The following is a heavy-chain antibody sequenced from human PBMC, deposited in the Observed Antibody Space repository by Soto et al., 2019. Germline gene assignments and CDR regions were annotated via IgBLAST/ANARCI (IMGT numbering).Heavy chain of an antibody. CDR1: GFTFSSYG. Sequence: GGSLRLSCAASGFTFSSYGMHWVRQAPGKGLEWVAVISYDGSNKYYADSVKGRFTISRDNSKNTLYLQMNSLRAEDTAVYYCAKQGVIRFLEWLPHYYYYGMDVWGQGTTVTVSS. CDR2: ISYDGSNK. D-gene: IGHD3-3*01. V-gene: IGHV3-30*18. J-gene: IGHJ6*02. CDR3: AKQGVIRFLEWLPHYYYYGMDV.